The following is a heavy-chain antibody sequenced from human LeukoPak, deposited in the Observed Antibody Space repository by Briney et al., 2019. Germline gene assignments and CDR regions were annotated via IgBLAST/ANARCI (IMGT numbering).Heavy chain of an antibody. V-gene: IGHV4-4*09. CDR2: IFSGGST. J-gene: IGHJ4*02. D-gene: IGHD3-3*01. CDR1: GGSLSSHY. CDR3: ARVATTFGGYYFDH. Sequence: SETLSLTCNVSGGSLSSHYCSWIRQAPGKGLEWIGFIFSGGSTNYNPSLKSRVSISMDTSQNQFSLKLTSVTAADTAVYYCARVATTFGGYYFDHWGLGILVTVSS.